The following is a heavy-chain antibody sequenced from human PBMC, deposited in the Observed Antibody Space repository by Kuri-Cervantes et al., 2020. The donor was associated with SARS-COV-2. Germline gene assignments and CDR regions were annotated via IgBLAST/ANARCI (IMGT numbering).Heavy chain of an antibody. V-gene: IGHV5-51*01. CDR1: GYRFSNYW. CDR3: ARQLDYYDSSGYYYYYYYGMDV. Sequence: GGSLRLSCKGSGYRFSNYWIGWVRQMPGKGLEWMGIIYPGDSDTRYSPSFQGQVTISADKSISTAYLQWSSLKASDTAMYYCARQLDYYDSSGYYYYYYYGMDVWGQGTTVTVSS. CDR2: IYPGDSDT. D-gene: IGHD3-22*01. J-gene: IGHJ6*02.